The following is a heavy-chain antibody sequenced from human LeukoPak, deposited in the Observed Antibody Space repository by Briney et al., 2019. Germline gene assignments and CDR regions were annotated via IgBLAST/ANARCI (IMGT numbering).Heavy chain of an antibody. Sequence: SETLSLTCTVSGGSISSSSYYWGWIRQPPGKGLEWLGSIYYSGSTYYNPSLKSRVTISVVQSKNQFSLKLSSVTAADTAVYYCARLALRYFDWLGAAFDIWGQGTMVTVSS. J-gene: IGHJ3*02. CDR1: GGSISSSSYY. CDR3: ARLALRYFDWLGAAFDI. CDR2: IYYSGST. D-gene: IGHD3-9*01. V-gene: IGHV4-39*01.